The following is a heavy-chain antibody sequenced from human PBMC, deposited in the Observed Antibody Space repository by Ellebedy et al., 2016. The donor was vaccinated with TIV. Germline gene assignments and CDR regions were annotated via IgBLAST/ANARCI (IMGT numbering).Heavy chain of an antibody. V-gene: IGHV6-1*01. J-gene: IGHJ4*02. D-gene: IGHD6-19*01. CDR1: GDSVSSNRDT. Sequence: SQTLSLTCGISGDSVSSNRDTWDWIRQSPSRGLEWLGRTYYRSTWSNDYAASVKSRISVNPDTSKNQFSLQLNSVTPEDTAVYYCARYNSVWKTFDYWGQGMLVTVSS. CDR3: ARYNSVWKTFDY. CDR2: TYYRSTWSN.